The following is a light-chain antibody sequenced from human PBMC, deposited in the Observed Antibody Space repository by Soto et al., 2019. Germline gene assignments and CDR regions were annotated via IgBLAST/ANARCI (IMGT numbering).Light chain of an antibody. CDR3: SSYGASSTL. V-gene: IGLV2-14*03. J-gene: IGLJ2*01. Sequence: QSALTQPASVSGSPGKSITIPCTGTSNDIGGYNYVSWYQQHPGKVPKLMIFDVSYRPSGISDRFSGSKSGNTASLTIAGLQPEDEADYYCSSYGASSTLFGGGTKLTVL. CDR2: DVS. CDR1: SNDIGGYNY.